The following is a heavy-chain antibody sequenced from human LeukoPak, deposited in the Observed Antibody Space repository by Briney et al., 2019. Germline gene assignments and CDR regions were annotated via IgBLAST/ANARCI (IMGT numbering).Heavy chain of an antibody. CDR1: GFTFNNYA. V-gene: IGHV3-23*01. CDR3: AKGYSSSWYVPFDH. J-gene: IGHJ4*02. D-gene: IGHD2-2*01. CDR2: IDGSGGAT. Sequence: GGSLRLSCAASGFTFNNYAMSWVRQAPGKGLECVSSIDGSGGATYYADSVRGRFTIPRDNSKSTLYLQMNSLRAEEAAVYYCAKGYSSSWYVPFDHWGQGTLVTVSS.